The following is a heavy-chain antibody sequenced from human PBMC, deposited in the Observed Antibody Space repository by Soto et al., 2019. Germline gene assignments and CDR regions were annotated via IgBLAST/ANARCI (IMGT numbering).Heavy chain of an antibody. V-gene: IGHV3-23*01. Sequence: GGSLRLACAASGFSFSSYAVSWVRQAPGKGLEWVSGISGSGDSTYYADSVKGRFTISRDNSKNTLFLQMKSLGAEDTDLYYCAKTVPGTKYWGQGTLVTVSS. D-gene: IGHD6-19*01. CDR3: AKTVPGTKY. CDR2: ISGSGDST. CDR1: GFSFSSYA. J-gene: IGHJ4*02.